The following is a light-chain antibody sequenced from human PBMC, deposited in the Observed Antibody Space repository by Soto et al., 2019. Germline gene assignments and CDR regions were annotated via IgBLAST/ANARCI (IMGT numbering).Light chain of an antibody. CDR2: EVS. Sequence: QSALAQPSSVSGSPGQSITISCTGTSTDIGGYNYVSWHQHHPGKGPKLIIYEVSNRPSGVSDRFSGSKSGNKASLIISNLEAEDESDYYCGSYTSTDTPFVFGTGTMVTVL. V-gene: IGLV2-14*01. CDR1: STDIGGYNY. J-gene: IGLJ1*01. CDR3: GSYTSTDTPFV.